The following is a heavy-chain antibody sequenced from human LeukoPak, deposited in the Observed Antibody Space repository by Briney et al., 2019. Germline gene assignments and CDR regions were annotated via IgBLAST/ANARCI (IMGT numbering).Heavy chain of an antibody. CDR2: ISGSGGST. CDR1: GFTFSSYA. Sequence: SGGSLRLSCAASGFTFSSYAMSWVRQAPGKGLEWVSAISGSGGSTYYADSVKGRFTISRDNSKNTLYLQMNSLRAEDTAVYYCAKDRYDSSGYYESPKNAFDIWGQGTMVTVSS. CDR3: AKDRYDSSGYYESPKNAFDI. V-gene: IGHV3-23*01. D-gene: IGHD3-22*01. J-gene: IGHJ3*02.